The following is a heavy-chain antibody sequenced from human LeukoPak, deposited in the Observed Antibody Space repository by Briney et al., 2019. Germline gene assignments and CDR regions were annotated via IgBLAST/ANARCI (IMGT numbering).Heavy chain of an antibody. CDR3: AREASSTWYAMFDF. CDR1: GGTFSTNA. J-gene: IGHJ4*02. Sequence: GASVKVSCKASGGTFSTNAISWVRQAPGQGLEWMATIIPIFGAPNYAPRFQGRVSVTADESTSTAYMELSSLRGEDTAVYYCAREASSTWYAMFDFWGQGTLVTVSS. D-gene: IGHD2-2*01. CDR2: IIPIFGAP. V-gene: IGHV1-69*13.